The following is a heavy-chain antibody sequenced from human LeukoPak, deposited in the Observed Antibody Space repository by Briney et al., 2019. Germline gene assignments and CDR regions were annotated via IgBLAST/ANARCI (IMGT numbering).Heavy chain of an antibody. V-gene: IGHV3-23*01. J-gene: IGHJ4*02. Sequence: GGSLRLSCAASGFTFSSYAISWVRQAPGKGLEWVSAISGSGGSTYYADSVKGRFTISRDNSKNTLYLQMNSLRAEDTAVYYCAKAHDFWSGYYDYWGQGTLVTVSS. CDR2: ISGSGGST. CDR1: GFTFSSYA. CDR3: AKAHDFWSGYYDY. D-gene: IGHD3-3*01.